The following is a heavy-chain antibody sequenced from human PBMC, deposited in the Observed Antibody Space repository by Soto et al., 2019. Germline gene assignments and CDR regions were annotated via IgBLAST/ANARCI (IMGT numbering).Heavy chain of an antibody. Sequence: SETLSLTCTVSGGSISSSSYYWGWIRQPPGKGLEWIGSIYYSGSTYYNPSLKSRVTISVDTSKNQFSLKLSSVTAADTAVYYCARSTNIVVVVAAWRRGFVPWGQATLLTVS. CDR3: ARSTNIVVVVAAWRRGFVP. J-gene: IGHJ5*02. CDR1: GGSISSSSYY. V-gene: IGHV4-39*01. CDR2: IYYSGST. D-gene: IGHD2-15*01.